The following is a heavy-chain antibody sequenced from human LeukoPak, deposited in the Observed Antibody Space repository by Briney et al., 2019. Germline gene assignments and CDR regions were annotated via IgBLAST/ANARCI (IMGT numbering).Heavy chain of an antibody. Sequence: GGSLRLSCAASAFTFSSYGIHWVRQAPGKGLEWVAFIRYDGSDKYYADSVKGRFTISRDNSKNTLYLQMNSLRAEDTAVYYCAKDGVGYCSGGACSYFDYLGQGALVTVSS. V-gene: IGHV3-30*02. CDR3: AKDGVGYCSGGACSYFDY. J-gene: IGHJ4*02. CDR2: IRYDGSDK. D-gene: IGHD2-15*01. CDR1: AFTFSSYG.